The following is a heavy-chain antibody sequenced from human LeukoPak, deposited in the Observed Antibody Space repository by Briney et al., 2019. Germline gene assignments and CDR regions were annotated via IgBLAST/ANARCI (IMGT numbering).Heavy chain of an antibody. Sequence: ASVKVSCKASGYTFTTYYLHWVRQAPGQGLEWMGIISPSGGSTTYAQKFQGTVTMTRDTSTSTVYMDLSSLRSEDTAVYYCARGGVYDSSGYSDYWGQGTLVTVSS. D-gene: IGHD3-22*01. CDR3: ARGGVYDSSGYSDY. CDR1: GYTFTTYY. J-gene: IGHJ4*02. V-gene: IGHV1-46*01. CDR2: ISPSGGST.